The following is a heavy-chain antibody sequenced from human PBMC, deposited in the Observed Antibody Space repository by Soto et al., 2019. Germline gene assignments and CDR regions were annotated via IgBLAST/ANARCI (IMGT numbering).Heavy chain of an antibody. CDR2: IYYSGST. V-gene: IGHV4-59*01. J-gene: IGHJ3*02. Sequence: QVQLQESGPGLVKPSETLSLTCTVSGGSISSYYWSWIRQPPGKGLEWIGYIYYSGSTNYNPSLKSRVTISVDTSKNHFSLKLSSVTAADTAVYYCARDCSGGSCSDAFDIWGQGTMVTVSS. CDR3: ARDCSGGSCSDAFDI. D-gene: IGHD2-15*01. CDR1: GGSISSYY.